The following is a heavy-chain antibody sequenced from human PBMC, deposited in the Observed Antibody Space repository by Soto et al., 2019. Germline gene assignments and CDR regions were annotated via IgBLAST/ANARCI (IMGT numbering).Heavy chain of an antibody. CDR1: GFTFSSYA. CDR3: AKRRGAGGHFDY. Sequence: GGSLRLSCSASGFTFSSYAMGWVRQGPGKGLEWVAVVSIGGSTHYDDSVRGRFTISRDNSKNTLSLQMNSLTAEDTAVYFCAKRRGAGGHFDYWGQGALVTVSS. CDR2: VSIGGST. J-gene: IGHJ4*02. V-gene: IGHV3-23*01. D-gene: IGHD2-15*01.